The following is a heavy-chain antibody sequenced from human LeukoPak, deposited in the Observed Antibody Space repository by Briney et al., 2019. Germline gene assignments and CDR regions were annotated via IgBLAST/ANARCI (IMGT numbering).Heavy chain of an antibody. J-gene: IGHJ4*02. Sequence: GRSLRLSCAASGFTFDDYAVHWVRQAPGKGLEWVSGISWNSGSIGYADSVKGRFTISRDNAKNSLYLQMNSLRAEDTALYYCAKDISGSSGWSRFDYWGQGTLVTVSS. V-gene: IGHV3-9*01. D-gene: IGHD6-19*01. CDR3: AKDISGSSGWSRFDY. CDR2: ISWNSGSI. CDR1: GFTFDDYA.